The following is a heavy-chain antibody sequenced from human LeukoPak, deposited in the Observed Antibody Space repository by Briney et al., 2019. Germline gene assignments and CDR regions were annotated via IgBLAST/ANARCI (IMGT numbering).Heavy chain of an antibody. D-gene: IGHD2-15*01. Sequence: ASVKVSCKDSGYTFASFGVSWVRQAPGQGLEWMAWISAYNGNTNIAQKFQGRVTMTTDTSTSTAYLELRSLRSDDTAVYYCARDIVVVVGSFYYGMDVWGQGTTVTVSS. V-gene: IGHV1-18*01. CDR3: ARDIVVVVGSFYYGMDV. CDR1: GYTFASFG. CDR2: ISAYNGNT. J-gene: IGHJ6*02.